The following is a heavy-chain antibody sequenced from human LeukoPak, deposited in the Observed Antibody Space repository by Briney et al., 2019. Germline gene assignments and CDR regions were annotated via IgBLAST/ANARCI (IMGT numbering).Heavy chain of an antibody. J-gene: IGHJ4*02. Sequence: ASVKVSCKASGYTFTSYYMHWVRQAPGQGLEWMGWISAYNGNTNYAQKLQGRVTMTTDTSTSTAYMELRSLRSDDTAVYYCARDLKMGYSSGRHSWGTGSSNDYWGQGILVTISS. D-gene: IGHD6-19*01. CDR1: GYTFTSYY. V-gene: IGHV1-18*04. CDR3: ARDLKMGYSSGRHSWGTGSSNDY. CDR2: ISAYNGNT.